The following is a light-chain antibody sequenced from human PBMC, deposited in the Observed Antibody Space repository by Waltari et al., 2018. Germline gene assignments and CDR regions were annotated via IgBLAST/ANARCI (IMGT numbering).Light chain of an antibody. CDR2: DVR. CDR3: SSFPGGSLV. Sequence: QSALTQPRSVSGSPVQSVTISCTKTNSDIDPFNYVSWYQQHPGKAPKLVIYDVRVRPSGVPDRFSGSRSGNTASLIISGLQPEDEADYYCSSFPGGSLVFGGGTELTVL. CDR1: NSDIDPFNY. J-gene: IGLJ2*01. V-gene: IGLV2-11*01.